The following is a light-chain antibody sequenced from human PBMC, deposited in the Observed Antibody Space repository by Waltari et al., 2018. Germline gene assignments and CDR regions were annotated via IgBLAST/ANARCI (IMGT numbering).Light chain of an antibody. V-gene: IGKV3-20*01. Sequence: DIVLTQSPGTLSLSPGERATLSCRASQSVGRSLAWYQQKPGQAPRLLIFGASNRATGVADRFSSIGSETDFSLTIRRLEPEDLAVYYCQHYVKLPVTYGQGTKVEI. CDR3: QHYVKLPVT. J-gene: IGKJ1*01. CDR2: GAS. CDR1: QSVGRS.